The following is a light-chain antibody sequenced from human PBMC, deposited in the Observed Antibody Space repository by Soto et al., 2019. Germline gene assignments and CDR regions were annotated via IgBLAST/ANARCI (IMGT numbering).Light chain of an antibody. V-gene: IGKV1-5*03. CDR1: QTISSW. CDR3: QHYKSYSEA. J-gene: IGKJ1*01. Sequence: DIQSTRSPSPLSGSVGDRVTITCRASQTISSWLAWYQQKPGKAPKLLIYKASTLKSGVPSRFSGSGSGTEFTLTISSLQPDDFATYYCQHYKSYSEAFGQGT. CDR2: KAS.